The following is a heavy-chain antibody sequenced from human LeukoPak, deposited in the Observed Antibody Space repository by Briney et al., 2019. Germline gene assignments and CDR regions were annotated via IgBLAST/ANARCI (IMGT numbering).Heavy chain of an antibody. Sequence: PSETLSLTCAVSGGSISSGGYSWSWIRQPPGKGLEWIGYIYHSGSTYYNPSLKSRVTISVDRSKNQFSLKLSSVTAADTAVYYCARGRGMDVWGQGTTVTVSS. CDR1: GGSISSGGYS. V-gene: IGHV4-30-2*01. CDR2: IYHSGST. J-gene: IGHJ6*02. CDR3: ARGRGMDV.